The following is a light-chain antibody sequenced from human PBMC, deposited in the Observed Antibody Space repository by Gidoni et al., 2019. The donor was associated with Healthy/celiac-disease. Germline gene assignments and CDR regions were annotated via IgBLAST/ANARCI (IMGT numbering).Light chain of an antibody. V-gene: IGKV1-8*01. CDR3: QQYYSYPLT. CDR1: QGISSY. Sequence: AIRMTQSPSSFSASTGDRVTITCRASQGISSYLAWYQQKPGKAPNLLIYAASTLQSGVPSRFSGSGSGTDFTLTISCLQSEDFATYYCQQYYSYPLTFXGXTKVEIK. CDR2: AAS. J-gene: IGKJ4*01.